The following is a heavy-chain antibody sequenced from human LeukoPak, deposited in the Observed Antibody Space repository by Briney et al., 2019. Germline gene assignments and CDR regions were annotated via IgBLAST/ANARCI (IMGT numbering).Heavy chain of an antibody. CDR1: GFTFSSYA. V-gene: IGHV3-23*01. D-gene: IGHD3-3*01. J-gene: IGHJ4*02. CDR3: ARDFWGAYRVDYFDY. CDR2: IGGSDGNT. Sequence: TGGSLRLSCAASGFTFSSYAMSWVRQAPGKGLEWVSAIGGSDGNTYYTDSVKGRFTISRDNSKNSLYLQMNSLRAEDTAVYYCARDFWGAYRVDYFDYWGQGTLVTVSS.